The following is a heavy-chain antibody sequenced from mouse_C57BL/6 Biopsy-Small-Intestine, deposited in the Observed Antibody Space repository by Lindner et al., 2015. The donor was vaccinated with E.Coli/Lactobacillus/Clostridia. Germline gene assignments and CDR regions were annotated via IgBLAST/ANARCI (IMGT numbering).Heavy chain of an antibody. J-gene: IGHJ2*01. D-gene: IGHD2-1*01. CDR3: ARSVYGNDYFDY. V-gene: IGHV1-54*01. CDR1: GYAFTHYL. CDR2: INPGSGGT. Sequence: VQLQESGAELVRPGTSVKVSCKASGYAFTHYLIEWVKQRPGQGLEWIGVINPGSGGTNYNEKFKGKATLTADKSSNTAYMQLSSLTSEDSAVYFCARSVYGNDYFDYWGQGTTLTVSS.